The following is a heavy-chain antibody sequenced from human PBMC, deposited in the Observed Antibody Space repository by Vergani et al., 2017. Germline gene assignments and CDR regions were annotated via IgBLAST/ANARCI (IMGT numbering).Heavy chain of an antibody. CDR2: MNPNSGNT. J-gene: IGHJ6*03. Sequence: QVQLVQSGAEVKTPGASVKVSCKASGYTFTSYDINRVRQATGQGLEWLGWMNPNSGNTGYAQKFQGRVTMTRNTSISTAYMELSSLRSEDTAVYYCGRGRYYDFWSGFNTETDYMDVWGKGTTVTVSS. D-gene: IGHD3-3*01. CDR1: GYTFTSYD. CDR3: GRGRYYDFWSGFNTETDYMDV. V-gene: IGHV1-8*01.